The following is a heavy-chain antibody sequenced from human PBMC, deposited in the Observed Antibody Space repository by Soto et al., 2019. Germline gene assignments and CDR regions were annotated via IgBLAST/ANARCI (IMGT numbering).Heavy chain of an antibody. CDR3: ARGGYPDFPDF. CDR1: GYIFTNYG. V-gene: IGHV1-18*01. Sequence: QVQLVQSGAEVKEPGASVKVSCKASGYIFTNYGINWVRQAPGQGLEWMGWISGYNGDTDYAQKLQGRLTMTTDTSTSTAYMELRSLRSADTAVYYCARGGYPDFPDFWGQGTLVTVSS. D-gene: IGHD1-1*01. J-gene: IGHJ4*02. CDR2: ISGYNGDT.